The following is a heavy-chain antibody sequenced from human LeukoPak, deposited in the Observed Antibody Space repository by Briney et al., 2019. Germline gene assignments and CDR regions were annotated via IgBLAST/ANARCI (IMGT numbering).Heavy chain of an antibody. D-gene: IGHD4-17*01. CDR2: ISSSSSYI. V-gene: IGHV3-21*01. CDR1: GFTFSSYS. CDR3: ARNMTTVTYVAGDASDI. Sequence: GGSLRLSCAASGFTFSSYSMNWVRQAPGKGLEWVSSISSSSSYIYYADSVKGRFTISRDNAKNSLYLQMNSLRAEDTAAYYCARNMTTVTYVAGDASDIWGQGTMVTVSS. J-gene: IGHJ3*02.